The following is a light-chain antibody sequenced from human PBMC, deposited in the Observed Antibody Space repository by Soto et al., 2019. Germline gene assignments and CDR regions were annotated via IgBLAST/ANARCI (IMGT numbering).Light chain of an antibody. J-gene: IGLJ2*01. Sequence: QTVVTQEPSLTVSPGGTVTLTCASSTGAVTLVYDPKGFQRKLGQAPRALIYSTSNKPSWTRARFSGSLLGGKASLTLSGVQPEDEAEYYCLLYYGGAQLVFGGGTKLTVL. CDR3: LLYYGGAQLV. CDR1: TGAVTLVYD. V-gene: IGLV7-43*01. CDR2: STS.